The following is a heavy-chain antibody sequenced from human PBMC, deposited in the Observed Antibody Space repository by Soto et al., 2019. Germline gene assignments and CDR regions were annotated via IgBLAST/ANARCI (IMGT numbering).Heavy chain of an antibody. CDR3: ARAPSYSSSLFDY. CDR2: INPNSGGT. V-gene: IGHV1-2*04. J-gene: IGHJ4*02. CDR1: GYTFTGYY. D-gene: IGHD6-13*01. Sequence: QVQLVQSGAEVKKPGASVKVSCKASGYTFTGYYMHWVRQAPGQGLEWMGWINPNSGGTNYAQKFQGWVTMTRDTSISTAYMELSRLRSGDTAVYYCARAPSYSSSLFDYWGQGTLVTVSS.